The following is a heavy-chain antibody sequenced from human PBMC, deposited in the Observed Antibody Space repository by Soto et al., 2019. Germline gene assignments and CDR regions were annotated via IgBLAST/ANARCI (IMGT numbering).Heavy chain of an antibody. CDR1: GFTFSSYS. CDR2: ISSSSSYI. J-gene: IGHJ6*02. V-gene: IGHV3-21*01. Sequence: KSGGSLRLSCAASGFTFSSYSMNWVRQAPGKGLEWVSSISSSSSYIYYADSVKGRFTISRDNAKNSLYLQMNSLRAEDTAVYYCARDVRITAARPAASRSYYYYGMDVWGQGTTVTVSS. CDR3: ARDVRITAARPAASRSYYYYGMDV. D-gene: IGHD6-6*01.